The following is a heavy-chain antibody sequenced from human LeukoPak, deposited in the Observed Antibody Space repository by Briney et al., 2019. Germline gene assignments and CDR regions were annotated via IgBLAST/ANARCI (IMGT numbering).Heavy chain of an antibody. CDR3: ACYDCGDY. CDR2: INTNTGSP. D-gene: IGHD2-2*01. Sequence: GASVKVSCKASGYTFTSYAMNWVRQVPGQGLERMGWINTNTGSPTYAQAFTGRFVFSLDTSVSTAYLQISSLKTEDTAVYYCACYDCGDYWGQGTLVTVSS. CDR1: GYTFTSYA. V-gene: IGHV7-4-1*02. J-gene: IGHJ4*02.